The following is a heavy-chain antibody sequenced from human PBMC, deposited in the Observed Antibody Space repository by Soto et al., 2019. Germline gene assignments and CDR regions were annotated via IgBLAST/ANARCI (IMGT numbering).Heavy chain of an antibody. D-gene: IGHD1-1*01. CDR1: GGSISSGGYY. Sequence: QVQLQESGPGLVKPSQTLSLTCTVPGGSISSGGYYWSWIRQHPGKGLEWIGYIYYSGGTDYHPSLKSRVTISVDTSKNQFSLKLSSVTAADTAVYSCARWPQLEPRFDYWGQGTLVTVSS. J-gene: IGHJ4*02. CDR2: IYYSGGT. CDR3: ARWPQLEPRFDY. V-gene: IGHV4-31*03.